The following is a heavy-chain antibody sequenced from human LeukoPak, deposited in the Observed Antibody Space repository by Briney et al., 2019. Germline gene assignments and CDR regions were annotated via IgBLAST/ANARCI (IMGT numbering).Heavy chain of an antibody. CDR2: IYHSGST. J-gene: IGHJ4*02. Sequence: PSETLSLTCAVSGGSISSSNWWSWVRQPSGKGLEWIGEIYHSGSTNYNPSLKSRVTISVDTSKNQSSLKLSSVTAADTAVYYCARGRRSGKITMVRGVISAWVIWGQGTLVTVSS. D-gene: IGHD3-10*01. CDR3: ARGRRSGKITMVRGVISAWVI. V-gene: IGHV4-4*02. CDR1: GGSISSSNW.